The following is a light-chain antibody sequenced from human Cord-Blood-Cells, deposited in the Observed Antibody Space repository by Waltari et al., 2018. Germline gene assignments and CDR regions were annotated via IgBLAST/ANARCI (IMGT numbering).Light chain of an antibody. CDR3: QQYNNWPLT. Sequence: EIVMTQSPATLSVPQGERATLSCRASQSVSSNLAWYQQKPGQAPRLLIYGASTRATGIPARFSGSGSGTEFTLTISSLQSEDFAVYYCQQYNNWPLTFGGGTKVEIK. CDR1: QSVSSN. J-gene: IGKJ4*01. CDR2: GAS. V-gene: IGKV3-15*01.